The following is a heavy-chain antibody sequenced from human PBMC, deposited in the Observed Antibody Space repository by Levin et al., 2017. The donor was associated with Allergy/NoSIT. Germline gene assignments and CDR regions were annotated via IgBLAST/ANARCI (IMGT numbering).Heavy chain of an antibody. V-gene: IGHV3-11*01. CDR1: GFTFSDYY. Sequence: GESLKISCAASGFTFSDYYMSWIRQAPGKGLEWVSYISSSGSTIYYADSVKGRFTISRDNAKNSLYLQMNSLRAEDTAVYYCARDGGSGWYMGYYYYYGMDVWGQGTTVTVSS. CDR3: ARDGGSGWYMGYYYYYGMDV. J-gene: IGHJ6*02. CDR2: ISSSGSTI. D-gene: IGHD6-19*01.